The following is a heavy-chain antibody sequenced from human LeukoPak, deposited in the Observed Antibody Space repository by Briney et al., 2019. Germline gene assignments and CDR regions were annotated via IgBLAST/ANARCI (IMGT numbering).Heavy chain of an antibody. V-gene: IGHV1-24*01. CDR2: FDPEDGET. D-gene: IGHD4-17*01. J-gene: IGHJ4*02. CDR1: GYTLTELS. CDR3: ATASTDGDLLWYFDY. Sequence: ASLKVSCKVSGYTLTELSMHWVRQPPGKGLEWMGGFDPEDGETIYAQKFQGRVTKTEDTSTDTAYMELSSLRSEDTAVYYCATASTDGDLLWYFDYWGQGTLVTVSS.